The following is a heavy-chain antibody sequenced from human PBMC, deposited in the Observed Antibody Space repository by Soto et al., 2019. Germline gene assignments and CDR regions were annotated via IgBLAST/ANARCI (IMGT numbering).Heavy chain of an antibody. CDR3: AHRATTSYFHH. V-gene: IGHV2-5*02. CDR1: GFSLSTSGVG. J-gene: IGHJ4*02. CDR2: IYWDADK. Sequence: QITLKESGPALVKPTQTLTLTCTFSGFSLSTSGVGVGWIRQSPGKALKWLAVIYWDADKDYSPSLKSRLTIAKDTSKNQVFLIMTTMDPVDTGTYYCAHRATTSYFHHWGQGTLVTVSS. D-gene: IGHD4-4*01.